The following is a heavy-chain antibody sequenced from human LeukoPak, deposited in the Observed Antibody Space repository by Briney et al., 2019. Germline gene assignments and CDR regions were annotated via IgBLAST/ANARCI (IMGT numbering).Heavy chain of an antibody. CDR1: GGTFSSYA. Sequence: SVKVSCKASGGTFSSYAISWVRQDPGQGLEWMGGIIPIFGTANYAQKFQGRVTITADESTSTAHMELSSLRSEDTAVYYCARTLLWFGEPRSHFDYWGQGTLVTVSS. D-gene: IGHD3-10*01. CDR3: ARTLLWFGEPRSHFDY. J-gene: IGHJ4*02. CDR2: IIPIFGTA. V-gene: IGHV1-69*13.